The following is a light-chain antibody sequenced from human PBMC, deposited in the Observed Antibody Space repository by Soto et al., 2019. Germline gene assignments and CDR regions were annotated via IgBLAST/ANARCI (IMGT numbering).Light chain of an antibody. CDR2: GDS. CDR3: QSYDSSLSGWL. J-gene: IGLJ3*02. CDR1: SSNIGAGYN. Sequence: QSVLTPPPSVSGAPGQRVTISCTGSSSNIGAGYNVHWYQQVPGTAPKLLIYGDSNRPSGVPDRFSGSKSGTSASLAITGLQAEDEADYYCQSYDSSLSGWLFGGGTKLTVL. V-gene: IGLV1-40*01.